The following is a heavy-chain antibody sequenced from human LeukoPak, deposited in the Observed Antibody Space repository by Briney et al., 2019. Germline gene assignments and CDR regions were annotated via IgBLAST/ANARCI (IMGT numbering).Heavy chain of an antibody. CDR3: ARAQRVCSGGSCYPNYFDY. J-gene: IGHJ4*02. CDR1: GASVSSYY. CDR2: MYISGST. V-gene: IGHV4-4*07. Sequence: SETLSLTCTVSGASVSSYYWSWIRQPAGKGLEWIGRMYISGSTNYNPSLKSRVTISVDTSKNQFSLKLSSVTAADTAVYYCARAQRVCSGGSCYPNYFDYWGQGTLVTVSS. D-gene: IGHD2-15*01.